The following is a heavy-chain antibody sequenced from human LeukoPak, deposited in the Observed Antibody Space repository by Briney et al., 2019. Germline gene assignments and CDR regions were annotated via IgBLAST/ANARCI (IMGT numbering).Heavy chain of an antibody. V-gene: IGHV3-7*01. CDR3: ARDAGWGCYDP. Sequence: GGSLRLSCVASGFTFSISWVTWVRLAPGKGLEWVANIDKHGNKKYYVDSVKGRFAISRDYASNSVFLQMDSLRAEDTSVYYCARDAGWGCYDPWGQGTPVTVSS. D-gene: IGHD2-2*01. CDR1: GFTFSISW. J-gene: IGHJ5*02. CDR2: IDKHGNKK.